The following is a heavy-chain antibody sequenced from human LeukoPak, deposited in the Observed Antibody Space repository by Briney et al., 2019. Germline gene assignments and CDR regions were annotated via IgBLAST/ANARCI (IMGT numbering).Heavy chain of an antibody. Sequence: PSETLSLTCTVSGGSTSSYYWSWIRQPPGKGLEWIGYIYYSGSTNYNPSLKSRVTISVDTSKNQFSLKLSSVTAADTAVYYCARGLYGDYKINWGQGTLVTVSS. V-gene: IGHV4-59*01. CDR3: ARGLYGDYKIN. CDR1: GGSTSSYY. D-gene: IGHD4-17*01. J-gene: IGHJ4*02. CDR2: IYYSGST.